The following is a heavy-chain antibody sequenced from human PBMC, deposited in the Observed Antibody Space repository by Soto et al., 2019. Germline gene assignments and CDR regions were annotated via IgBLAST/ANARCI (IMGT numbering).Heavy chain of an antibody. CDR3: TRVRLGAPTRYFDY. D-gene: IGHD2-15*01. Sequence: GGSLRLSCAASGFTFSDHYMDWVRQAPGKGLEWVGRIKNKANSYTTQYAASVRGRFTISRDDSKNSLFLQMNSLTTDDTAVYYCTRVRLGAPTRYFDYCAQGALVTVSS. CDR1: GFTFSDHY. CDR2: IKNKANSYTT. J-gene: IGHJ4*02. V-gene: IGHV3-72*01.